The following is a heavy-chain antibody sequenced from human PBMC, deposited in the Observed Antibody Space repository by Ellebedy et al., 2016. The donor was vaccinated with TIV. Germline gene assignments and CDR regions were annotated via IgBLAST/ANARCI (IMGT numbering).Heavy chain of an antibody. J-gene: IGHJ4*02. D-gene: IGHD1-26*01. CDR1: GGSISSYY. Sequence: MPSETLSLTCTVSGGSISSYYWSWIRQSPGRGMEYIGYIYYTGSTYYNPSLKSRVTISVGTSKNQFSLKLTSVTAADMAIYYCARHLKVGATDTFDYWGQGTLVTVSS. V-gene: IGHV4-59*08. CDR3: ARHLKVGATDTFDY. CDR2: IYYTGST.